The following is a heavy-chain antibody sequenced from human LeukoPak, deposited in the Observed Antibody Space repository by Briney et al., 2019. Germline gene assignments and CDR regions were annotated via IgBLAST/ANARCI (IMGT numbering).Heavy chain of an antibody. D-gene: IGHD5-12*01. V-gene: IGHV1-8*01. Sequence: ASVKVSCKASGYTFTSYDINWVRQATGQGLEWMGWMNPNSGNTGYAQKFQGRVTMTRNTSISTAYMELSSLRSEDTAVYYCARKPFGSSGYDYFGYWGQGTLVTVSS. CDR1: GYTFTSYD. CDR3: ARKPFGSSGYDYFGY. J-gene: IGHJ4*02. CDR2: MNPNSGNT.